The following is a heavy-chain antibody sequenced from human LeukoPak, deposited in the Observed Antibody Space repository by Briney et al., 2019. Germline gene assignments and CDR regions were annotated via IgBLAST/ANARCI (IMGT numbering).Heavy chain of an antibody. D-gene: IGHD4-17*01. J-gene: IGHJ4*02. Sequence: PGGSLSLYCAASGFTFSSYAMSWVRQAPGQGLEWVSAISCSGGSTYYADSVKGRFTISRDNSKNTLYLQMNSLRAEDTAVYYCAKSDGDYDDYFDYWGQGTLVTVSS. CDR2: ISCSGGST. CDR1: GFTFSSYA. CDR3: AKSDGDYDDYFDY. V-gene: IGHV3-23*01.